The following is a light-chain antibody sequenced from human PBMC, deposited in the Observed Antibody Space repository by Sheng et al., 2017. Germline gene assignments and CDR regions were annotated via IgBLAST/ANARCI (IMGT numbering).Light chain of an antibody. Sequence: DIQVTQSPSTLSASIGDTVTITCRASQSISSWLAWYQQKPGKAPKLLIYKASSLESGVPSRFSGSESGTEFTLTISSLQPDDFTTYYCQQYSLYPWTFGQGTKVEIK. V-gene: IGKV1-5*03. CDR1: QSISSW. CDR3: QQYSLYPWT. CDR2: KAS. J-gene: IGKJ1*01.